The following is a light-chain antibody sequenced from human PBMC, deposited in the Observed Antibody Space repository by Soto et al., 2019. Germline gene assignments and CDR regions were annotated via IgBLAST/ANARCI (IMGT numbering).Light chain of an antibody. CDR3: SSYTASSTYV. CDR2: DVS. V-gene: IGLV2-14*03. Sequence: QSVLTQPASVSGSPGQSITISCTGTSSNIGGYNYVSWYQHHPGKAPKLMIFDVSNRPSGVSNRFSGSKSGNTASLTISGHQAEDEADYYCSSYTASSTYVFGTGTKVTVL. J-gene: IGLJ1*01. CDR1: SSNIGGYNY.